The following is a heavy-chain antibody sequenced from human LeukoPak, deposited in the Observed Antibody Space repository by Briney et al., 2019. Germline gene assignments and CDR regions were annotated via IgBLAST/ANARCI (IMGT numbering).Heavy chain of an antibody. J-gene: IGHJ4*02. CDR3: ARPNIRYCSGGACSNDGSDY. Sequence: SGTLSLTCAVSGGSISSNNWWSWVRQPPGNGLEWIGEIYHSGSTNYNPSLKSRVTILVNKSKNQFSLKLSSVTAADTAVYYCARPNIRYCSGGACSNDGSDYWGQGTLVTVSS. D-gene: IGHD2-15*01. CDR1: GGSISSNNW. V-gene: IGHV4-4*02. CDR2: IYHSGST.